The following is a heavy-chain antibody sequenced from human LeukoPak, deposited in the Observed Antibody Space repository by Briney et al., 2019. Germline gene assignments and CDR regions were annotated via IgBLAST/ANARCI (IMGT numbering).Heavy chain of an antibody. CDR2: ISAYTGHT. D-gene: IGHD2-8*01. CDR1: GYNFRNYA. V-gene: IGHV1-18*01. CDR3: ARPANLYYASDAFDL. Sequence: GASVKVSCKASGYNFRNYAINWVRQAPGQGLEWMGWISAYTGHTNYAQKFQGRVTMTANTSTNTASMELRSLRSDDTAVYYCARPANLYYASDAFDLWGKGTMVTVSS. J-gene: IGHJ3*01.